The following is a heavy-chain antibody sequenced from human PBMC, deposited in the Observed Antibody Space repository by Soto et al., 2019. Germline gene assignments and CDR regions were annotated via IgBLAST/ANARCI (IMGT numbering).Heavy chain of an antibody. CDR1: GYTFTAFA. V-gene: IGHV1-3*01. CDR3: AREVAHYAPCDL. Sequence: QAQLVQSGAEAKQPGASVRVSCKASGYTFTAFALHWVRQAPGHGLEWMGWINVGNGNTGYSRKLQGRVTNDRDMSATTAYIEVTSLTSEDTAIYYCAREVAHYAPCDLWGQGTLVTVSS. CDR2: INVGNGNT. J-gene: IGHJ4*02. D-gene: IGHD3-16*01.